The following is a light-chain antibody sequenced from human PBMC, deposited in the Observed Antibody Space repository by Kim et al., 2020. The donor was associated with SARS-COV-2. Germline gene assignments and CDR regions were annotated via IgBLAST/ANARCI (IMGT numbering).Light chain of an antibody. V-gene: IGLV1-44*01. CDR3: AAWDESLNGPV. CDR2: SNN. CDR1: SSNVGSNT. J-gene: IGLJ1*01. Sequence: GQRVTISCPGSSSNVGSNTVNWYQQLPGTAPKLLIYSNNQPPSGVPDRFSCSKAGTSASRAISGLQSEDETDYYCAAWDESLNGPVFGTGTKVTVL.